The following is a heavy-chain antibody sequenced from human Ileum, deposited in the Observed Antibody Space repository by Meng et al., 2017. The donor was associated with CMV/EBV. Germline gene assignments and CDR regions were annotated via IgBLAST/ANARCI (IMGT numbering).Heavy chain of an antibody. Sequence: HITLRESGPALVKPTQTLTLTCTFSGFSLTTDGVAVGWIRQPPGKALEWLALIYWNDVEHYSPSLKSRLTITKDTSKDQVALTMANMDPVDTGTYYCIYGVAIFWGQGTLVTVSS. CDR2: IYWNDVE. D-gene: IGHD2-15*01. J-gene: IGHJ4*02. CDR1: GFSLTTDGVA. CDR3: IYGVAIF. V-gene: IGHV2-5*04.